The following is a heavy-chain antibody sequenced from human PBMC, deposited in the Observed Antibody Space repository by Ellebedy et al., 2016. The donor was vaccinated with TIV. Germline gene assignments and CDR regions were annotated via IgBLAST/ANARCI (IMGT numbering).Heavy chain of an antibody. CDR1: GYSFTTYY. Sequence: ASVKVSXXASGYSFTTYYMNWVRQAPGQGLEWMGWINPVSGGTNYAQKFQGRVSMTRDTPISTAYLELSSLTSDDTAIYFCARGTKSSSSSWGQGTLVTVSS. J-gene: IGHJ1*01. D-gene: IGHD6-6*01. CDR3: ARGTKSSSSS. V-gene: IGHV1-2*02. CDR2: INPVSGGT.